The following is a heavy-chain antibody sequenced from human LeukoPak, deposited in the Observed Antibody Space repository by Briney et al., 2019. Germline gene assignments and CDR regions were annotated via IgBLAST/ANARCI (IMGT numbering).Heavy chain of an antibody. CDR2: MNANNGDT. V-gene: IGHV1-18*01. D-gene: IGHD4/OR15-4a*01. CDR3: ARPLGKGANWFDP. CDR1: GYTFANYG. Sequence: ASVEVSCKASGYTFANYGLSWVRQAPGQGLEWMGWMNANNGDTNYAQKFQGRVRMTTDTSTSTAYMELRSLRSDDTAVYFCARPLGKGANWFDPWGQGTLVTVSS. J-gene: IGHJ5*02.